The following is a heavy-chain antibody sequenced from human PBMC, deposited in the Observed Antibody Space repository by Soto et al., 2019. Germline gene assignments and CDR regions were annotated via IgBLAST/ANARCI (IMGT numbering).Heavy chain of an antibody. Sequence: EVQLLDSGGGLVQPAGSLRLSCAASEFTFSSNAMHWVRQAPGKGLEWVSGITGSGSTTFYADSVKGRFTISRDNSKNTLYLHMSSLRAEDTAIYYCAKDFTAYLSSWFHLWGQGTLVTVSS. V-gene: IGHV3-23*01. J-gene: IGHJ5*02. CDR1: EFTFSSNA. D-gene: IGHD6-13*01. CDR3: AKDFTAYLSSWFHL. CDR2: ITGSGSTT.